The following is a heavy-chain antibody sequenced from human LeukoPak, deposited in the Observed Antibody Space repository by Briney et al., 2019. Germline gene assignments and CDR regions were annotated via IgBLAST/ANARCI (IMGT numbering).Heavy chain of an antibody. CDR1: GGSISSYY. J-gene: IGHJ4*02. Sequence: PSETLSPTCTVSGGSISSYYWSWIRQPPGKGLEWIGYIYYSGSTNYNPSLKSRVTISVDTSKNQFSLKLSSVTVADTAVYYCARATGYDGGYFDYWGQGTLVTVSS. CDR2: IYYSGST. D-gene: IGHD5-12*01. V-gene: IGHV4-59*01. CDR3: ARATGYDGGYFDY.